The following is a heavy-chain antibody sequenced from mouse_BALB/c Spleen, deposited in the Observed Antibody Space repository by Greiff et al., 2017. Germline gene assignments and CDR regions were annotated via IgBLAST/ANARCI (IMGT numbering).Heavy chain of an antibody. V-gene: IGHV5-17*02. Sequence: EVMLVESGGGLVQPGGSRKLSCAASGFTFSSFGMHWVRQAPEKGLEWVAYISSGSSTIYYADTVKGRFTISRDNPKNTLFLQMTSLRSEDTAMYYCARSGIYYDYDVDYWGQGTTLTVSS. J-gene: IGHJ2*01. CDR1: GFTFSSFG. CDR3: ARSGIYYDYDVDY. D-gene: IGHD2-4*01. CDR2: ISSGSSTI.